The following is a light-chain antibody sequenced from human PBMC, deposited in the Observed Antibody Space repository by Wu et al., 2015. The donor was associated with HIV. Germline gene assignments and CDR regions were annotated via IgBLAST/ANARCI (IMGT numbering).Light chain of an antibody. J-gene: IGKJ1*01. CDR2: AAS. V-gene: IGKV1-6*01. CDR3: LQVYNYPWT. Sequence: ATQMTQSPSSLSASVGDRVTMTCRASQGIRNDLGWYQQKPGQAPKVLIYAASSLQSGVPARFSGSGSGTHFTLTISSLQPEDFATYYCLQVYNYPWTFGQGTKVE. CDR1: QGIRND.